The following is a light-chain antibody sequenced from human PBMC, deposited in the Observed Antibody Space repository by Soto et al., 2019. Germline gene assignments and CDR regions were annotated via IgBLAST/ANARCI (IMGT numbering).Light chain of an antibody. Sequence: EIVLTQSPATLSLSPGERATLSSRASQRVGSFLAWYQQKSGQTPRLLIYDASNRAPGIPARFGGSGSGTDFTLTISSLEPEDFAVYYCQHRSYWLGTFGPGTKVDIK. CDR1: QRVGSF. V-gene: IGKV3-11*01. CDR2: DAS. J-gene: IGKJ3*01. CDR3: QHRSYWLGT.